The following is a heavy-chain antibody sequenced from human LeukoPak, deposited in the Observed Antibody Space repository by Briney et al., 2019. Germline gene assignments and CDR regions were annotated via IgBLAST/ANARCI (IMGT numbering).Heavy chain of an antibody. Sequence: SETLSLTCAVYGGSFSGYYWSWIRQPPGKGLEWIGEINHSGSTNYNPSLKSRVTISVDTSKNQFSLKLSSVTAADTAVYYCARDYAFDIWGQGTMVTVSS. CDR1: GGSFSGYY. J-gene: IGHJ3*02. CDR3: ARDYAFDI. CDR2: INHSGST. V-gene: IGHV4-34*01.